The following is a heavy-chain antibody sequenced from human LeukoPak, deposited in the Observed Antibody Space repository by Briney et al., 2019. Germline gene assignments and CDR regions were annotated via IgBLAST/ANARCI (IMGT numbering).Heavy chain of an antibody. V-gene: IGHV1-18*01. CDR1: GGTFSSYA. CDR2: INPNSGGT. Sequence: GASVKVSCKASGGTFSSYAISWVRQAPGQGLEWMGWINPNSGGTNYAQKLQGRVTMTTDTSTSTAYMELRSLRSDDTAVYYCARHSSSWTFDYWGQGTLVTVSS. D-gene: IGHD6-13*01. CDR3: ARHSSSWTFDY. J-gene: IGHJ4*02.